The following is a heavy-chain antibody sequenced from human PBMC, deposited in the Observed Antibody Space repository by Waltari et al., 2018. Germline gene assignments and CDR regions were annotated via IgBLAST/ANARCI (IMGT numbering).Heavy chain of an antibody. CDR2: IYSSGRT. J-gene: IGHJ4*02. CDR1: GGSISSRNW. Sequence: QVQLQESGPGLVKPSGTLSLTCAVSGGSISSRNWWSWIRQPAGKGLEWIGYIYSSGRTNYTPSLKWRGTISVDTPKTQVSLKLSAVTAADTAVYYCARVVGLGNFDYWGQGTLVTVSA. D-gene: IGHD7-27*01. CDR3: ARVVGLGNFDY. V-gene: IGHV4-61*02.